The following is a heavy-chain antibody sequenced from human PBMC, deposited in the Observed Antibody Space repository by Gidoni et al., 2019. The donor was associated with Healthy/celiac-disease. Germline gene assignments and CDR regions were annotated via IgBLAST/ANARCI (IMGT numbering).Heavy chain of an antibody. V-gene: IGHV1-18*01. CDR1: GYTFTSYG. J-gene: IGHJ6*03. D-gene: IGHD4-4*01. Sequence: QVQLVQSGAEVKKPGASVKVSCKASGYTFTSYGISWVRQAPGQGLEWMGWISAYNGNTNYAQKLQGRVTMTTDTSTSTAYMELRSLRSDDTAVYYCARERYSNYPNYYYYMDVWGKGTTVTVSS. CDR3: ARERYSNYPNYYYYMDV. CDR2: ISAYNGNT.